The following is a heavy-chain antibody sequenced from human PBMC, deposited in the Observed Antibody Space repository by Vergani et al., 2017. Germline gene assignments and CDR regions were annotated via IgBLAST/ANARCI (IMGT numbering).Heavy chain of an antibody. CDR1: GFTFSSYA. Sequence: VQLLESGGGLVQPGGSLRLSCAASGFTFSSYAMSWVRQAPGKGLEWVSAISGSGGSTYYADSVKGRFTISRDNSKNTLYLQMNSLRAEDTAVYYCAKDRVTMVRGVIILSGMDVWGQGTTVTVSS. CDR3: AKDRVTMVRGVIILSGMDV. J-gene: IGHJ6*02. CDR2: ISGSGGST. D-gene: IGHD3-10*01. V-gene: IGHV3-23*01.